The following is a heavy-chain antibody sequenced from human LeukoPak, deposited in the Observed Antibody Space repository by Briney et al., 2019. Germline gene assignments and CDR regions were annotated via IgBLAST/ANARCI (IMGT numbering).Heavy chain of an antibody. V-gene: IGHV4-59*01. CDR2: IYYSGST. CDR1: GESFSGYY. D-gene: IGHD3-22*01. Sequence: PSETLSLTCAVYGESFSGYYWSWIRQPPGKGLEWIGYIYYSGSTNYNPSLKSRVTISVDTSKNQFSLKLSSVTAADTAVYYCARRVDYYDSSGYHGEFDYWGQGTLVTVSS. CDR3: ARRVDYYDSSGYHGEFDY. J-gene: IGHJ4*02.